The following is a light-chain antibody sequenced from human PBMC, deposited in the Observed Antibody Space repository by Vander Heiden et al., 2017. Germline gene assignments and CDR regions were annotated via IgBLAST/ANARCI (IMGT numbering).Light chain of an antibody. CDR1: SSNIGAGYD. V-gene: IGLV1-40*01. CDR3: QSYDSSLSGWV. J-gene: IGLJ3*02. Sequence: QSVLTQPPSVSGAPGQRVTISCTGSSSNIGAGYDVHWYQQLPRTAPKLPIYGNSNRPSGVPDRFSSSKSGTSASLAITGLQAEDEADYSCQSYDSSLSGWVFDGGTNLTVL. CDR2: GNS.